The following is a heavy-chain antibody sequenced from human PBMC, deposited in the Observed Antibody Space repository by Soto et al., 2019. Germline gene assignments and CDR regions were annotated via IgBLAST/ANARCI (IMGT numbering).Heavy chain of an antibody. J-gene: IGHJ4*02. V-gene: IGHV2-5*02. CDR2: IYWDDDK. Sequence: QITLKESGPTLVKPTQTLTLTCTFSGFSLSSTRMAVGWIRQPPGKALEWLALIYWDDDKRYSPFLKSRLTITNDTSKNQVVLTMSNMDPVDTARYYCAHIVVASLVYYFDYWGQGTLVTVSS. CDR1: GFSLSSTRMA. D-gene: IGHD5-12*01. CDR3: AHIVVASLVYYFDY.